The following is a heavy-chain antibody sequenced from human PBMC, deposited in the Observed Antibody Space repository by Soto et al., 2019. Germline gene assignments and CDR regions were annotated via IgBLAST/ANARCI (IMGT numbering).Heavy chain of an antibody. D-gene: IGHD2-15*01. CDR3: AHRTYCSGGSCYDY. Sequence: QITLKESGPTLVKPTQTLTLTCTFSGFSLSTSGVGVGWIRQPPGEALEWLAIIFWDDDERYNPSLMTRLTITKDTSNNQVVLTMTNMAPADTDTCYCAHRTYCSGGSCYDYWGQGTLVTVSS. V-gene: IGHV2-5*02. J-gene: IGHJ4*02. CDR1: GFSLSTSGVG. CDR2: IFWDDDE.